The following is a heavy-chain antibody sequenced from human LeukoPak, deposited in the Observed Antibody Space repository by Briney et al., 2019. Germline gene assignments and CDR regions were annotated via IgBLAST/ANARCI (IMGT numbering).Heavy chain of an antibody. CDR3: ARLYSGYDPYFQH. D-gene: IGHD5-12*01. J-gene: IGHJ1*01. Sequence: GGSLRLSCAASGFTVSSNYMSWVSQAPGKGLEWVSVIYSGGSTYYADSVKGRFTISRDNSKNTLYLQMNSLRAEDTAVYYCARLYSGYDPYFQHWGQGTLVTVSS. CDR2: IYSGGST. CDR1: GFTVSSNY. V-gene: IGHV3-66*01.